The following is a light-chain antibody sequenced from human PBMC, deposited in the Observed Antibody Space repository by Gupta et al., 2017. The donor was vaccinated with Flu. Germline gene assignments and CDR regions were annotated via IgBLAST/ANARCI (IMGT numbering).Light chain of an antibody. CDR3: QQFNNLLVA. Sequence: PSSLSASVGDRVTITCRASHVISSALAWYQQKPGKAPKLLIYDASTLDTGAPSRFSGSETGADFTLTISSLQPEDFGTYYCQQFNNLLVAFGPGTKVDIK. V-gene: IGKV1D-13*01. CDR1: HVISSA. CDR2: DAS. J-gene: IGKJ3*01.